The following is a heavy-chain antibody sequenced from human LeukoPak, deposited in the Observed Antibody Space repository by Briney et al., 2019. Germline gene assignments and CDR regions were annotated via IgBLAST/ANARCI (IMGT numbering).Heavy chain of an antibody. D-gene: IGHD5-12*01. CDR1: GYTFTSYY. V-gene: IGHV1-46*01. Sequence: ASVKVSCKASGYTFTSYYMHWVRQAPGQGLEWMGIINPSGGSTSYAQKFQGRVTMTRDTSTSTVYMELSSLRSEDTAVYYCATARSIVATIGRNDAFHIWGQGTMVTVSS. CDR2: INPSGGST. CDR3: ATARSIVATIGRNDAFHI. J-gene: IGHJ3*02.